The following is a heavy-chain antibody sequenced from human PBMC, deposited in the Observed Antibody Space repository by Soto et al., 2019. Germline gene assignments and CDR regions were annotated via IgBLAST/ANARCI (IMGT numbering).Heavy chain of an antibody. CDR3: ARVDYFDRSGYYGY. CDR1: GYTFTIYG. CDR2: ISGYNGNT. J-gene: IGHJ4*02. D-gene: IGHD3-22*01. V-gene: IGHV1-18*04. Sequence: QVQLVQSGAEVKKPGASVKVSCKASGYTFTIYGISWVRQAPGQGLEWMGWISGYNGNTDHARNPPDPLALTTDPFTSSVYIEPMRPTSYDTACYYSARVDYFDRSGYYGYWGQGTLITVSS.